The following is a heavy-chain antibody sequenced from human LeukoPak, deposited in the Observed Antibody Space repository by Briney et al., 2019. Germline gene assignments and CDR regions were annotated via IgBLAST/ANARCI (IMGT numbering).Heavy chain of an antibody. CDR3: AKGQELDDGVFDS. CDR1: AFTFSTYA. J-gene: IGHJ4*02. CDR2: ISGSGGST. Sequence: GGSLRLSCAASAFTFSTYAMSWVRQAPGKGLEWVSAISGSGGSTHYADSVRGRFAISRDDSKNALFLQMNSLRLEDTAIYYCAKGQELDDGVFDSWGQGTRVTVSS. D-gene: IGHD1-1*01. V-gene: IGHV3-23*01.